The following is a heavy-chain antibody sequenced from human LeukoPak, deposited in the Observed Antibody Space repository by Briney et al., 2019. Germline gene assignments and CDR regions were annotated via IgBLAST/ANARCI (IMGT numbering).Heavy chain of an antibody. CDR1: GFTFSSYW. CDR3: ARVLRGSGYYYYYYMDV. CDR2: IKQDRSEK. V-gene: IGHV3-7*01. Sequence: GGSLRLSCAASGFTFSSYWMSWVRQAPGKGLEWVANIKQDRSEKYYVDSVKGRFTISRDNAKNSLYLQMNSLRAEDTAVYYCARVLRGSGYYYYYYMDVWGKGTTVTVSS. J-gene: IGHJ6*03. D-gene: IGHD3-10*01.